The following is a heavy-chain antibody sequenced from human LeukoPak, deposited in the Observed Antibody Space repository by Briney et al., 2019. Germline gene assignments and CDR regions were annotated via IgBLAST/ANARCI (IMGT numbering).Heavy chain of an antibody. J-gene: IGHJ4*02. V-gene: IGHV4-34*01. CDR2: INHSGST. D-gene: IGHD3-22*01. Sequence: SETLSLTCAVYDVSFSGYYWSWIRQPPGKGLEWIGEINHSGSTNYNPSLKSRVTISVDTSKNQFSLKLSSVTAADTAVYYCASRNYYDSSGYSRVDYWGQGTLVTVSS. CDR3: ASRNYYDSSGYSRVDY. CDR1: DVSFSGYY.